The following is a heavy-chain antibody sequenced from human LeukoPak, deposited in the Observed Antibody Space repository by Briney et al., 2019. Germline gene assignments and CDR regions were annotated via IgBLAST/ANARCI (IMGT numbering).Heavy chain of an antibody. CDR1: GGSFSGCY. Sequence: SETLSLTCAVYGGSFSGCYWSWIRQPPGKGLEWIGEINHSGSTNYNPSLKSRVTISVDTSKNQFSLKLSSVTAADTAVYYCARGATLGIAVAGDFDYWGQGTLVTVSS. V-gene: IGHV4-34*01. J-gene: IGHJ4*02. CDR3: ARGATLGIAVAGDFDY. D-gene: IGHD6-19*01. CDR2: INHSGST.